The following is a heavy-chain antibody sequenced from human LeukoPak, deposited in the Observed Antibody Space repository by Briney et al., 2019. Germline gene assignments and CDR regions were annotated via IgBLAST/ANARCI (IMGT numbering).Heavy chain of an antibody. D-gene: IGHD6-13*01. CDR3: ATRQQLESYFDY. V-gene: IGHV1-24*01. CDR1: GYTLTELS. J-gene: IGHJ4*02. CDR2: FDPEDGET. Sequence: ASVTVSCKVSGYTLTELSMHWVRQAPGKGLEWMGGFDPEDGETIYAQKFQGRVTMTEDTSTDTAYMELSSLRSEDTAVYYCATRQQLESYFDYWGQGTLVTVSS.